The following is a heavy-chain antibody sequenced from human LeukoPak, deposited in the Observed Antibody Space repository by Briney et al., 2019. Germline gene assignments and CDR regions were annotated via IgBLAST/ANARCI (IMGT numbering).Heavy chain of an antibody. D-gene: IGHD2-8*01. CDR1: GYTFTSYY. CDR2: INPSGGSI. Sequence: GASVKVSCKASGYTFTSYYMHWVRQAPGQGLEWMGIINPSGGSISYAQKFQGRVTMTRDTSTSTVYMELSSLRSEDTAVYYCARDRGPYCTNGVCYPPNNWFDPWGQGTLVTVSS. V-gene: IGHV1-46*01. J-gene: IGHJ5*02. CDR3: ARDRGPYCTNGVCYPPNNWFDP.